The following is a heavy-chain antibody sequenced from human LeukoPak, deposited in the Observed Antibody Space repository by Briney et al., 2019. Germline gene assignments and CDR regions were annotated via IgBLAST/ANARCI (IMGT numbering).Heavy chain of an antibody. Sequence: SVKVSCKASGGTFSSYAISWVRQAPGQGLEWMGGIIPIFGTAHYAQKFQGRVTITTDESTSTAYMELSSLRSEDTAVYYCAQFCGGDCYPPHDAFDIWGQGTMVTVSS. V-gene: IGHV1-69*05. CDR3: AQFCGGDCYPPHDAFDI. D-gene: IGHD2-21*02. J-gene: IGHJ3*02. CDR2: IIPIFGTA. CDR1: GGTFSSYA.